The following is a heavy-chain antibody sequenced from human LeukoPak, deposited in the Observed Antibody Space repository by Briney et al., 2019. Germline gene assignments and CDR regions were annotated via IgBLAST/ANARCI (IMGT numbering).Heavy chain of an antibody. D-gene: IGHD6-19*01. CDR1: GFTFSSYG. Sequence: GGSLRLSCAASGFTFSSYGMHWVRQAPGKGLEWVAVIWYDGSNKYYADSVKGRFTISRDNSKNTLYLQMNSLRAEDTAVYYCAREPSSGWLGGDYWGQGTLATVSS. CDR3: AREPSSGWLGGDY. CDR2: IWYDGSNK. J-gene: IGHJ4*02. V-gene: IGHV3-33*01.